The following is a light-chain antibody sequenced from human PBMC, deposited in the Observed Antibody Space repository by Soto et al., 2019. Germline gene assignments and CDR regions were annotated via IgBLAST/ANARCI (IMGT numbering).Light chain of an antibody. CDR2: GAS. J-gene: IGKJ1*01. CDR3: QQYNNWPPWT. CDR1: QSVSSN. Sequence: ELVITQSPATLSVSPGERATLSCRASQSVSSNLAWYQQKSGQAPRLLIYGASTRATGIPARFSGSGSGTEFTLTISSLQSEDFAVYYCQQYNNWPPWTFGQGTKV. V-gene: IGKV3-15*01.